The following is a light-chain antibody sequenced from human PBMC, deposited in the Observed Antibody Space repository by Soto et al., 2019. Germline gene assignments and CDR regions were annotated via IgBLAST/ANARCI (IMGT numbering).Light chain of an antibody. CDR3: LHRSDWPPGNT. CDR2: GAS. V-gene: IGKV3-11*01. Sequence: IVLRQAPGPRSLSPGERATLCCGAGQSTDTNSLAWYQQKPGQAPRLLICGASSRATGIPARFSGSGSGTHFTLTITTLEPDDFVFYYRLHRSDWPPGNTFGHGTRLEIK. J-gene: IGKJ5*01. CDR1: QSTDTNS.